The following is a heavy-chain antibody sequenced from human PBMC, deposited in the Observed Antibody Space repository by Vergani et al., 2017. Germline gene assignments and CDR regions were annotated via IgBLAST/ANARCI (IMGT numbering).Heavy chain of an antibody. V-gene: IGHV1-3*04. Sequence: QVQLVQSGAEVKKPGASVKVSCKASGYTFTSYAMHWVRQAPGQRLEWMGWINTGNGNTNYSQKFQGRVTITKDTSASTAYMELSSRRSEDTAVYYCARDRIYDYVVGSYRPGYLFDYWGQGTLVTVSS. CDR3: ARDRIYDYVVGSYRPGYLFDY. J-gene: IGHJ4*02. D-gene: IGHD3-16*02. CDR2: INTGNGNT. CDR1: GYTFTSYA.